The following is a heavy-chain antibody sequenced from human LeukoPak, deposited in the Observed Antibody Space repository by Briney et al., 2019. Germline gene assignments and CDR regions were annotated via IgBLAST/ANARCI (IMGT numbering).Heavy chain of an antibody. J-gene: IGHJ5*02. Sequence: GSVKVSCKASGYTFTSYDIHWVRQATGQGLEWVGRMNSNRGDTDYAHKFQGRVTMTRDTSISTAYMEMSSLRSEDTALYYCVGSFPRYSAVAGTGGGSWGQGTLVTVSS. CDR2: MNSNRGDT. CDR1: GYTFTSYD. CDR3: VGSFPRYSAVAGTGGGS. V-gene: IGHV1-8*01. D-gene: IGHD6-19*01.